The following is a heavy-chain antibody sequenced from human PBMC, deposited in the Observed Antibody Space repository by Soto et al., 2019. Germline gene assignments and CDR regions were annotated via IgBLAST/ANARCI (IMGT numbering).Heavy chain of an antibody. J-gene: IGHJ5*02. CDR3: ATQEVGGSYVYTFDP. Sequence: SQPRSLKCPVWDDSITRSTQYRDWIRQPPGKGLEWIGSIYYSGSTYYNPSLKSRVTISVDTSKNQFSLKLSSVTAADTAVYYCATQEVGGSYVYTFDPWGQGTLVTVSS. D-gene: IGHD1-26*01. CDR2: IYYSGST. V-gene: IGHV4-39*01. CDR1: DDSITRSTQY.